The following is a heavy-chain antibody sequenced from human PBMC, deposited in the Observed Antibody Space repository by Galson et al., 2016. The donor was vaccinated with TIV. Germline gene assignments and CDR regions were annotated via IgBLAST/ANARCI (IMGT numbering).Heavy chain of an antibody. CDR2: ISGDSGNT. J-gene: IGHJ6*02. Sequence: SVKVSCKASGYTFSKYGISWVRQAPGQGLEWMGWISGDSGNTDYARKFQGRVIMTADTSTGTAFLEVRSLTSDDTAVYYCARDRGSMTMILVVDYYYGMDVWGQGTTGTV. V-gene: IGHV1-18*04. CDR3: ARDRGSMTMILVVDYYYGMDV. CDR1: GYTFSKYG. D-gene: IGHD3-22*01.